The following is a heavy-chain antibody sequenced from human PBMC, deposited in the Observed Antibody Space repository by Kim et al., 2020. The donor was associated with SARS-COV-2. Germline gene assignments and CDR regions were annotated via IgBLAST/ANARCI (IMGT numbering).Heavy chain of an antibody. CDR3: ATHYDILTGLFYFDY. D-gene: IGHD3-9*01. V-gene: IGHV4-39*01. J-gene: IGHJ4*02. Sequence: PSLKIRVTISVDTSKNQFSLKLSSVTAADTAVYYCATHYDILTGLFYFDYWGQGTLVTVSS.